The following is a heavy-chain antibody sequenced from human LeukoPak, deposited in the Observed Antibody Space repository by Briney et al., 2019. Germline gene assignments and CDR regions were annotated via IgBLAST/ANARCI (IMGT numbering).Heavy chain of an antibody. CDR2: ISNTGGST. Sequence: GGSLRLSCAASGFSFNTYAMSWVRQAPGTGLEWVSAISNTGGSTYYADSVKGRFTISRDKSKNTLSLQMNSLRAEDTAVYYCAQQVGYCSSGSCYFTYWGQGTLVTVSS. CDR3: AQQVGYCSSGSCYFTY. CDR1: GFSFNTYA. D-gene: IGHD2-15*01. J-gene: IGHJ1*01. V-gene: IGHV3-23*01.